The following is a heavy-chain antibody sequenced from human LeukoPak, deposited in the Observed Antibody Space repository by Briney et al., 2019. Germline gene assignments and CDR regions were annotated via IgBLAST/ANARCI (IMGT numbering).Heavy chain of an antibody. CDR2: ISYDGSNK. CDR1: GFTFSSYG. V-gene: IGHV3-30*03. J-gene: IGHJ4*02. CDR3: ASLLWFGDPTPYYFDY. D-gene: IGHD3-10*01. Sequence: QPGGSLRLSCAASGFTFSSYGMHWDRQAPGKGLEWVAVISYDGSNKYYADSVKGRFTISRDNSKNTLYLQMNSLRAEDTAVYYCASLLWFGDPTPYYFDYWGQGTLVTVSS.